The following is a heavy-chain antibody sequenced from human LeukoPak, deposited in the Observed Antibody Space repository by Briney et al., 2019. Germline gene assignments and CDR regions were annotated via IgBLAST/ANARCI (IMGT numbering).Heavy chain of an antibody. J-gene: IGHJ6*03. Sequence: GASVKVSCKPSGYSFSNSGISWVRQAPGRGLEWMGWISTYNGNTNYAQKFQGRVTMTTDTSTSTAYTELRSLRFDDTAVYYCARVFTIFGVVITDYMDVWGKGTTVTVSS. CDR1: GYSFSNSG. D-gene: IGHD3-3*01. CDR3: ARVFTIFGVVITDYMDV. V-gene: IGHV1-18*01. CDR2: ISTYNGNT.